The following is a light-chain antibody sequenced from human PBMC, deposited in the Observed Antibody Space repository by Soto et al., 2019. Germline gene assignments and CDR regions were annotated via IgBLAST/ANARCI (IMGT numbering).Light chain of an antibody. CDR3: QQYNNQWT. CDR2: DAS. CDR1: ESIKGW. Sequence: DIQVTQSPSTLSASVGDRVTITCRASESIKGWLAWYQQKPGKAPKLLIYDASSLKGGVPSRFSGSGSGTEFTLTISSRQPDDFATYYCQQYNNQWTFGQGTKVEIK. J-gene: IGKJ1*01. V-gene: IGKV1-5*01.